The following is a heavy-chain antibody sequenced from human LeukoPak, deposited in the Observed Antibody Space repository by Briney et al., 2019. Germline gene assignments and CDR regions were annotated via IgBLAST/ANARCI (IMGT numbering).Heavy chain of an antibody. Sequence: PGGSLRLSCAASGFTFSSYAMGWVRQAPGKGLEWVSAISGSGGSTYYADSVKGRFTISRDNSKNTLYLQMNSPRAEDTAVYYCAKGYCSSTSCYAPIPYWGQGTLVTVSS. CDR3: AKGYCSSTSCYAPIPY. V-gene: IGHV3-23*01. J-gene: IGHJ4*02. D-gene: IGHD2-2*01. CDR1: GFTFSSYA. CDR2: ISGSGGST.